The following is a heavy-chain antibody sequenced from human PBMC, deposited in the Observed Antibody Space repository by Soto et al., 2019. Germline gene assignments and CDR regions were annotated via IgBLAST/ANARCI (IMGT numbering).Heavy chain of an antibody. V-gene: IGHV3-9*01. Sequence: EVQLVESGGGLVQPGRSLRLSCAASGFTFDDYAMHWVRQAPGKGLEWVSGISWNSGSIGYADSVKGRFTISRDNAKNSLDLQMNSLRAEDTALYYCAKDISTRYDFWSGYYFRGAFDIWGQGTMVTVSS. J-gene: IGHJ3*02. CDR2: ISWNSGSI. D-gene: IGHD3-3*01. CDR1: GFTFDDYA. CDR3: AKDISTRYDFWSGYYFRGAFDI.